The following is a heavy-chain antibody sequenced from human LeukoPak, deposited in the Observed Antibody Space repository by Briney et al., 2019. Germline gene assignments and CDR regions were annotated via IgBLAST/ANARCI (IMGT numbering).Heavy chain of an antibody. D-gene: IGHD3-10*01. CDR3: ARDLRGGKDY. V-gene: IGHV3-21*01. CDR1: GFTFSSYS. CDR2: ISSSSSYI. Sequence: GGSLRLSCVASGFTFSSYSMNWVRQAPGKGLEWVSSISSSSSYIYYADSVKGRFTISRDNAKNSLYLQMNSLRAEDTAVYYCARDLRGGKDYWGQGTLVTVSS. J-gene: IGHJ4*02.